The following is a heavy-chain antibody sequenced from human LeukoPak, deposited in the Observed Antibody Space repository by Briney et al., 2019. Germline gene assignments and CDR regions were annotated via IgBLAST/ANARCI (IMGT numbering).Heavy chain of an antibody. J-gene: IGHJ4*02. CDR3: ARGGRYYYDSSGYFDY. D-gene: IGHD3-22*01. CDR2: IYYSGST. V-gene: IGHV4-59*01. CDR1: GGSISSYY. Sequence: SETLSLTCTVSGGSISSYYWNWIRQPPGKGLEWIAHIYYSGSTNYNPSLKSRVTISVDTSKNQFSLKLSSVTAADTAVYYCARGGRYYYDSSGYFDYWGQGTLVTVSS.